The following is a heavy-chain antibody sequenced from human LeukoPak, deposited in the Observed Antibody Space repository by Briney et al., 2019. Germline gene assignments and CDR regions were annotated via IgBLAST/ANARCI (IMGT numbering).Heavy chain of an antibody. V-gene: IGHV4-59*08. CDR3: ARRVTGRGTFYFDY. CDR2: IYYTGNT. Sequence: SETLSLTCTVSDGSISTYYWTWIRQPPGKELEWIGYIYYTGNTNYNPALKSRVTVSLDTSRNQFSLKLNSVTAADTAVYYCARRVTGRGTFYFDYWGQGSLITVSS. J-gene: IGHJ4*02. CDR1: DGSISTYY. D-gene: IGHD3-16*01.